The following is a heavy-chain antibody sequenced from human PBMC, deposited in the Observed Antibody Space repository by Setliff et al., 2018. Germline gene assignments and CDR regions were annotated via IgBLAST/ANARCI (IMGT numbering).Heavy chain of an antibody. J-gene: IGHJ4*02. CDR1: GYSFIDYY. Sequence: GASVKVSCKSSGYSFIDYYTHWVRQAPGQGLEWMGWINPHNEGTTFAQKFQDRVTATSDTSITTAYLKLSGLTSDDTAVYYCSRGRRGSTWTSDSWGQGTLVTVSS. CDR3: SRGRRGSTWTSDS. CDR2: INPHNEGT. V-gene: IGHV1-2*02. D-gene: IGHD2-2*01.